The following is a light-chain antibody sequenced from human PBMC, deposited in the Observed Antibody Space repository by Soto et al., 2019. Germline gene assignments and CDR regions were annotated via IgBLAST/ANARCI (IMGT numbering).Light chain of an antibody. CDR2: DAS. Sequence: DIQMTQSPSSLSASVGDRVTITCRASQGISNHLAWFQQKPGKAPTALIYDASTLQSGVPSKFSGIGSGTDFTLTIHHLQPEDLATYYCHQYHSYPLPFAGGTNVDIK. CDR1: QGISNH. V-gene: IGKV1-16*02. CDR3: HQYHSYPLP. J-gene: IGKJ4*01.